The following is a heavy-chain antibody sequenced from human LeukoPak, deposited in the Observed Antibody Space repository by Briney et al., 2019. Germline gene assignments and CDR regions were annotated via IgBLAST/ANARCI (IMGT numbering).Heavy chain of an antibody. CDR2: IYYSGST. Sequence: SETLSLTCTVSGGSISSGGYYWSWIRQHPGKGLEWIGYIYYSGSTNYNPSLKSRVTISVDTSKNQFSLKLSSVTAADTAVYYCARDALLTPQADAFDIWGQGTMVTVSS. V-gene: IGHV4-61*08. CDR3: ARDALLTPQADAFDI. J-gene: IGHJ3*02. D-gene: IGHD1-26*01. CDR1: GGSISSGGYY.